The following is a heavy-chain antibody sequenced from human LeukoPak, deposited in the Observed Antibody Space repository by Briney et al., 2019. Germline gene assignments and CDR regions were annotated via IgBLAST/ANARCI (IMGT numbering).Heavy chain of an antibody. CDR2: IEGDGSST. J-gene: IGHJ4*02. CDR3: ARDPSAFAGYFDY. V-gene: IGHV3-74*01. Sequence: GGSLRLSCAASGLTFRTYWMHWVRQAPGKGLVWVSRIEGDGSSTNYADSVKGRFTISRDNAKNTLYLQMDSLRAEDTAVYYCARDPSAFAGYFDYWGRGTLVTVSS. CDR1: GLTFRTYW. D-gene: IGHD3-10*01.